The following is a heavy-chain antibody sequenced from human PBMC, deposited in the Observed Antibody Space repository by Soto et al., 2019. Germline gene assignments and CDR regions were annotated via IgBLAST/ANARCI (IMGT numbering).Heavy chain of an antibody. CDR3: ARVMAAMQNWLDP. CDR2: IYHTGTT. V-gene: IGHV4-30-4*01. D-gene: IGHD2-2*01. Sequence: SETLSLTCSVSGGSISSIDYFWSWIRQPPGKGLEWIGFIYHTGTTYYNPSLRSRATISIDTSKSQFSMKLNSVTAADTAVYYCARVMAAMQNWLDPWGQGTLVTVSS. J-gene: IGHJ5*02. CDR1: GGSISSIDYF.